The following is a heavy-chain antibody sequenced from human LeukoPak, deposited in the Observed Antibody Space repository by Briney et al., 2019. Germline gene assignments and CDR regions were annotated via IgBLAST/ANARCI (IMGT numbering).Heavy chain of an antibody. J-gene: IGHJ4*02. CDR2: ISYDGTNT. D-gene: IGHD3-3*01. CDR1: GFNFRNYA. V-gene: IGHV3-30*04. Sequence: PGGSLRLSCAASGFNFRNYALDWVRQAPGKGLEWVAYISYDGTNTNYADSVKGRFTISRDNSKNTLYLQMNSQRTEDTSVYYCASVLSYDVWRPLDNWGQGTLVTVSS. CDR3: ASVLSYDVWRPLDN.